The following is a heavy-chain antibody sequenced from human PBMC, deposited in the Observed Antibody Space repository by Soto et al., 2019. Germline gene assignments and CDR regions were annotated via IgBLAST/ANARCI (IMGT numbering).Heavy chain of an antibody. V-gene: IGHV3-30-3*01. CDR1: GFTFSSYA. J-gene: IGHJ4*02. D-gene: IGHD3-22*01. CDR2: ISYDGSNK. Sequence: GGSLRLSCAASGFTFSSYAMHWVRQAPGKGLEWVAVISYDGSNKYYADSVKGRFTISRDNAKNTLYLQMNSLRAEDTAVYYCAVDYYDSSGYYPFDYWGQGTLVTVSS. CDR3: AVDYYDSSGYYPFDY.